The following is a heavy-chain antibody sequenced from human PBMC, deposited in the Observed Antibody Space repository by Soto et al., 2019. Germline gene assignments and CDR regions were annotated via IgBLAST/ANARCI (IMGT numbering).Heavy chain of an antibody. Sequence: SETLSLTCTFSGGSISSGGYYWSWIRQHPGKGLEWIGYIYYSGSTYYNPSLKGRVTISVDTSKNQFSLKLSSVTAADTAVYYCASGSSKYYDFWSGYYLDDAFDIWGQGTMVTVSS. J-gene: IGHJ3*02. D-gene: IGHD3-3*01. CDR3: ASGSSKYYDFWSGYYLDDAFDI. CDR2: IYYSGST. CDR1: GGSISSGGYY. V-gene: IGHV4-31*03.